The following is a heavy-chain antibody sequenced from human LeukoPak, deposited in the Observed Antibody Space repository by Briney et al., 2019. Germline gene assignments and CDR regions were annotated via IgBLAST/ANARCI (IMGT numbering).Heavy chain of an antibody. CDR3: AKDSQWLVPQGFDY. V-gene: IGHV3-23*01. CDR2: ISGSGGST. J-gene: IGHJ4*02. D-gene: IGHD6-19*01. CDR1: GFTFSTFA. Sequence: GGSLRLSCAASGFTFSTFAMSWVRQAPGKGLEWVSAISGSGGSTYYADSVKGRFTISRDNSKNTLYLQMNSLRAEDTAVYYCAKDSQWLVPQGFDYWGQGSLVTVSS.